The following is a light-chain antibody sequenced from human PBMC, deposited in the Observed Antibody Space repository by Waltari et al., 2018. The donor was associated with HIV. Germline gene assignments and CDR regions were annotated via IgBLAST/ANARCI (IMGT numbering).Light chain of an antibody. V-gene: IGLV3-25*03. J-gene: IGLJ2*01. CDR3: QSVDRSRVV. Sequence: SYELTQPPSVSVSPGQTARITCSGDALPKQYAYWYQQKPGQAPVVVIYKDSERTSGIPGRLSGSSSGTTVTLTISGVQTEDEADYYCQSVDRSRVVFGGGTKLTVL. CDR2: KDS. CDR1: ALPKQY.